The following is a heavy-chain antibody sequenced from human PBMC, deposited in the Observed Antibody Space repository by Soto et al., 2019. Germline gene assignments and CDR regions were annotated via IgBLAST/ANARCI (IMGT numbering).Heavy chain of an antibody. Sequence: SVKVSCKASGGTFSSYAISWVRQAPGQGLEWMGGIIPIFGTANYAQKFQGRVTITADESTSTAYMELSSLRSEDTAVYYCARDLGYCSGGSCSVPYGMDVWGQGTTVTVSS. CDR2: IIPIFGTA. CDR1: GGTFSSYA. D-gene: IGHD2-15*01. CDR3: ARDLGYCSGGSCSVPYGMDV. V-gene: IGHV1-69*13. J-gene: IGHJ6*02.